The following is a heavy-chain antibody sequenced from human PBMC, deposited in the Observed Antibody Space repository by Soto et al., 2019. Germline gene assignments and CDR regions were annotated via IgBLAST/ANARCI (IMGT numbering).Heavy chain of an antibody. V-gene: IGHV5-51*01. CDR3: ARLPYYYDSSGYLGKIYYFDY. J-gene: IGHJ4*02. CDR1: RYSFTSYW. D-gene: IGHD3-22*01. CDR2: IYPGDSDT. Sequence: GESLKISCKGSRYSFTSYWIGWVRQMPGKGLEWMGIIYPGDSDTRYSPSFQGQVTISADKSISTAYLQWSSLKASDTAMYYCARLPYYYDSSGYLGKIYYFDYWGQGTLVTVSS.